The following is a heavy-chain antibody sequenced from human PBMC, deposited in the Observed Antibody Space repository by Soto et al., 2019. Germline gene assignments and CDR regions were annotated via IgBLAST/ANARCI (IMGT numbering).Heavy chain of an antibody. D-gene: IGHD3-22*01. J-gene: IGHJ6*02. CDR3: ATVPNYYDSSGQGYYYYYGMDV. V-gene: IGHV1-24*01. Sequence: ASVKVSCKVSGYTLTELSMHWVRQAPGKGLEWMGGFDPEDGETIYAQKFQGRVTMTKDTSTDTAYMELRSLRSDDTAVYYCATVPNYYDSSGQGYYYYYGMDVWGQGTTVTVSS. CDR1: GYTLTELS. CDR2: FDPEDGET.